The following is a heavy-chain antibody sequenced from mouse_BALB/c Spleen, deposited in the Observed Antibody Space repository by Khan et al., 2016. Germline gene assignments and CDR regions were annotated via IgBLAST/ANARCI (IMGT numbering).Heavy chain of an antibody. J-gene: IGHJ4*01. V-gene: IGHV1-69*02. D-gene: IGHD2-14*01. CDR1: GYTFTSYW. CDR2: IYPSDRYT. Sequence: QVQLQQPGAELVRPGASVKLSCKASGYTFTSYWINWVRQRPGQGLEWIGNIYPSDRYTNYNQKFKDKAKLTVDKSSSTAYMQLSSPTSEDSAVYYGTRDGVRRRSYAMDYWGQGTSVTVSS. CDR3: TRDGVRRRSYAMDY.